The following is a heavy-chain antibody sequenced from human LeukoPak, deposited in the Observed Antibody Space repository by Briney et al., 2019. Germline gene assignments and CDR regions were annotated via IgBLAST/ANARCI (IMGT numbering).Heavy chain of an antibody. D-gene: IGHD5-18*01. V-gene: IGHV4-39*07. CDR3: ARVRSYGDYDYYYMDV. Sequence: SSETLSLTCTVSGGSITSRSNYWGWIRQPPGKGLEWIGSINYSGSTYYNPSLKSRVTISVDTSKNQFSLKLISVTAADTAVYYCARVRSYGDYDYYYMDVWGKGTTVTVSS. CDR1: GGSITSRSNY. CDR2: INYSGST. J-gene: IGHJ6*03.